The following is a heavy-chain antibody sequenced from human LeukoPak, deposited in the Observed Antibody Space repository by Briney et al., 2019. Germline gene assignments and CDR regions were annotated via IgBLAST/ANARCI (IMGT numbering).Heavy chain of an antibody. CDR2: IYYSGST. CDR1: GGSISSSSYY. Sequence: SETLSLTCTVSGGSISSSSYYWGWIRQPPGKGLEWIGGIYYSGSTYYNPSLKSRVTISVDTSKNQFSLKLSSVTAADTAVYYCARSYYDSSGYYYPTHNDYWGQGTLVTVSS. J-gene: IGHJ4*02. V-gene: IGHV4-39*01. CDR3: ARSYYDSSGYYYPTHNDY. D-gene: IGHD3-22*01.